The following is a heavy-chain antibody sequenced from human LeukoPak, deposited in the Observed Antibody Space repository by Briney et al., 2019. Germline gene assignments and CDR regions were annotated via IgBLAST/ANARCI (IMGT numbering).Heavy chain of an antibody. V-gene: IGHV1-2*02. Sequence: GASVKVSCKASGYTFTGYYMHWVRQAPGQGLEGMGWINPNSGGTNYAQKFQGRVTMTRDTSLSTAYMELSRLRSDDTAVYYCARDRGYDSSGYLFDYWGQGTLVTVSS. CDR3: ARDRGYDSSGYLFDY. CDR1: GYTFTGYY. CDR2: INPNSGGT. J-gene: IGHJ4*02. D-gene: IGHD3-22*01.